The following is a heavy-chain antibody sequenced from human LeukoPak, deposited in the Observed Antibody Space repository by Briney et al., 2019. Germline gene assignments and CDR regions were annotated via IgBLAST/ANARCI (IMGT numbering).Heavy chain of an antibody. V-gene: IGHV4-59*08. CDR1: GGSISSYY. Sequence: PSETLSLTCTVSGGSISSYYWSWIRQPPGKGLEWIGYIYYSGSTNYNPSLKSRVTISVDTSKNQFSLKLSSVTAADPAVYYCARHLIGGWYLPFDYWGQGTLVTVSS. J-gene: IGHJ4*02. CDR3: ARHLIGGWYLPFDY. D-gene: IGHD6-19*01. CDR2: IYYSGST.